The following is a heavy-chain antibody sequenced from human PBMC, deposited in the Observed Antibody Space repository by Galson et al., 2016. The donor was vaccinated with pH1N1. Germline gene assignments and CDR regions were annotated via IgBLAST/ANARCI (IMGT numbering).Heavy chain of an antibody. CDR1: GFTFRSYG. J-gene: IGHJ6*03. V-gene: IGHV3-30*02. Sequence: SLRLSCAASGFTFRSYGMHWVRQAPGKGLEWVAFIRYDGGSKYYADSVKGRFTISRDNARDTLFLQMTSLRPDDRAVYYCAKGLGTTRYYYFYFMDVWGEGTTVTVSS. D-gene: IGHD1-26*01. CDR3: AKGLGTTRYYYFYFMDV. CDR2: IRYDGGSK.